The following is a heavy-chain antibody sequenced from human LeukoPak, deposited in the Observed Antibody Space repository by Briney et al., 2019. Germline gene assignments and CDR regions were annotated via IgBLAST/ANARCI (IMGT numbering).Heavy chain of an antibody. D-gene: IGHD6-13*01. Sequence: GGSLRLSCAASGFTFSSYAMGWVRQAPGKGLEWVSAISGSAGSTYYADSLRGRFTISRGNSKNTLFLQMNSLRADDTAIYYCAKVVLAAAMNWGQGTLVTVSS. CDR1: GFTFSSYA. J-gene: IGHJ4*02. CDR3: AKVVLAAAMN. V-gene: IGHV3-23*01. CDR2: ISGSAGST.